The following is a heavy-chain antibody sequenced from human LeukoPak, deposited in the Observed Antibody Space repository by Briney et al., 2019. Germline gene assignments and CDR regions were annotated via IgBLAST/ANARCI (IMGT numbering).Heavy chain of an antibody. CDR2: ITSRSYHI. CDR1: GFTFSSKS. J-gene: IGHJ4*02. V-gene: IGHV3-21*06. Sequence: PGGSLRLSCVASGFTFSSKSMNWVRQAPGKGLEWVSSITSRSYHINYADSVKGRFTISRDNVQNSLHLQMNTLRAEVTATYYCVRGASSGWSLSDSWGQGNLVTVSS. CDR3: VRGASSGWSLSDS. D-gene: IGHD6-13*01.